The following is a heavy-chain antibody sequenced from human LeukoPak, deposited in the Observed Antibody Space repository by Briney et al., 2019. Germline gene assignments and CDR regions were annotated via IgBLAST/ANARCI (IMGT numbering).Heavy chain of an antibody. J-gene: IGHJ4*02. CDR3: ARERVVAATYFDY. Sequence: PGGSLRLSCAASGFTFSDYYMSWIRQAPGKGLEWVSYISSSGSTIYYADSVKGRFTISRDNAKNSLYLQMNSLRAEDTAVYYCARERVVAATYFDYWGQATLVTVSS. D-gene: IGHD2-15*01. CDR1: GFTFSDYY. CDR2: ISSSGSTI. V-gene: IGHV3-11*04.